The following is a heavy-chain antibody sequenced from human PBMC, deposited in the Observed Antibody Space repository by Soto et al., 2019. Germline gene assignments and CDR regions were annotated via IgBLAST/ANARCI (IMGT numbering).Heavy chain of an antibody. J-gene: IGHJ6*02. V-gene: IGHV3-23*01. Sequence: GGSLRLSCAASGFTFSSYAMSWVRQAPGKGLEWVSAISSSGGSTYYADSVKGRFTISRDNSKNTLYLQMNSLRAEDTAVYYCAKESQHYYYYYGMDVWGQGTTVTVSS. CDR1: GFTFSSYA. CDR2: ISSSGGST. D-gene: IGHD2-2*01. CDR3: AKESQHYYYYYGMDV.